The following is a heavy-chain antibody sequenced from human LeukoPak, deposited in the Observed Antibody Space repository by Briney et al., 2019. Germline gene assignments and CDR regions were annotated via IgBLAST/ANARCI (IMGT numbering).Heavy chain of an antibody. CDR3: ARDPSISWGCFDY. CDR2: ISSSGTYV. Sequence: GGSLRLSCAASGFTFSSYSMNWVRQAPGTGLEWVSSISSSGTYVYYADSVKGRFTISRDNAKNSLSLQMNSLRADDAAVYYCARDPSISWGCFDYWGQGALVTVSS. CDR1: GFTFSSYS. J-gene: IGHJ4*02. V-gene: IGHV3-21*01. D-gene: IGHD2-8*02.